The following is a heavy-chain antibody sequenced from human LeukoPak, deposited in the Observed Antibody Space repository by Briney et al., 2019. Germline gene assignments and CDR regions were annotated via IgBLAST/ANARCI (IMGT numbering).Heavy chain of an antibody. CDR2: ISAYNGNT. CDR3: ARDGIAVAARNAFDI. D-gene: IGHD6-19*01. J-gene: IGHJ3*02. V-gene: IGHV1-18*01. CDR1: GYTFTSYG. Sequence: ASVKVSCKASGYTFTSYGISWVRQAPGQGLEWMGWISAYNGNTNYAQKLQGRVTMTTDTSTSTAYMELRSLRYDDTAVYYCARDGIAVAARNAFDIWGQGTMVTVSS.